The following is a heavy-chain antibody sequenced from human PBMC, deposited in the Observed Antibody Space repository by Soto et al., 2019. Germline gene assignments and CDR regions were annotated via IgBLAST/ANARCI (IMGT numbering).Heavy chain of an antibody. CDR2: ISSSSSYI. CDR3: ARDYDFWSGRGGMDV. V-gene: IGHV3-21*01. Sequence: PGGSLRLSCAASGFTFSTHNMNWVRQAPGKGLEWVSSISSSSSYIYYADSVKGRFTISRDNAKNSLYLQMNSLRAEDTAVYYCARDYDFWSGRGGMDVWGQGTTVTVSS. J-gene: IGHJ6*02. CDR1: GFTFSTHN. D-gene: IGHD3-3*01.